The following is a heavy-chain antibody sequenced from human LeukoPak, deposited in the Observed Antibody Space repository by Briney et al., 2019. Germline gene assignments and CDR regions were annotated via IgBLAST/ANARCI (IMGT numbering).Heavy chain of an antibody. CDR1: GYSISSGYY. D-gene: IGHD3-10*01. J-gene: IGHJ5*02. CDR3: ARGPRFGELLWHWFDP. CDR2: VYHSGST. V-gene: IGHV4-38-2*02. Sequence: SETLSLICTVSGYSISSGYYWGWVRQPPGKGLEWIGTVYHSGSTYYNPSLRSRVTISVETSKNQFSLKVRSMTAADTAVYYCARGPRFGELLWHWFDPWGQGTLVTVSS.